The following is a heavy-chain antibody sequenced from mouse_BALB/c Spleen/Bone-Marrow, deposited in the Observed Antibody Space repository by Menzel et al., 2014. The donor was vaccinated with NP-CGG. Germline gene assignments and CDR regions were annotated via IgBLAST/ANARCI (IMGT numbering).Heavy chain of an antibody. CDR1: GFSLTTYG. Sequence: VQLQQSGPGLVAPSQSLSISCTVSGFSLTTYGVHWVRQPPGKGLEWLGVIWAGGSTNYYSALMSRLTTNNDNSKRQVFLKMNSLQTDDTAMYYCARCPVYDGSEDAMDYWGQGTSVTVSS. CDR3: ARCPVYDGSEDAMDY. V-gene: IGHV2-9*02. J-gene: IGHJ4*01. D-gene: IGHD2-3*01. CDR2: IWAGGST.